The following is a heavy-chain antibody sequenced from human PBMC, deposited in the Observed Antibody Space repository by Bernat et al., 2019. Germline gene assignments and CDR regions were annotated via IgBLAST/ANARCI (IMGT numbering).Heavy chain of an antibody. Sequence: QVQLVESGGGVVQPGRSLRLSCAASGFTFSSYVMHWVRQAPGKGLEWVAGIWYDGSNKDYADAVKGRFTISRDNSKKTLHMQMNSLRTGVMAVDTWASESKTLAAHGAFWGHGALV. CDR3: ASESKTLAAHGAF. J-gene: IGHJ4*01. CDR2: IWYDGSNK. CDR1: GFTFSSYV. V-gene: IGHV3-33*01.